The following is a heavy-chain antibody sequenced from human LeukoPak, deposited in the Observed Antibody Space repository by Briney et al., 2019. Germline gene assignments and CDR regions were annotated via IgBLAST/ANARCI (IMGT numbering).Heavy chain of an antibody. V-gene: IGHV3-11*01. CDR2: ISGSGSTI. CDR1: GFTFSDYY. Sequence: PGGSLRLSCAASGFTFSDYYMSWIRQAPGKGLEWVSYISGSGSTIYYADSVKGRFTISRDNAKNSLYLQMNSLRAEDTAVYYCARVRSSGWYYYFDYWGQGTLVTVSS. CDR3: ARVRSSGWYYYFDY. D-gene: IGHD6-19*01. J-gene: IGHJ4*02.